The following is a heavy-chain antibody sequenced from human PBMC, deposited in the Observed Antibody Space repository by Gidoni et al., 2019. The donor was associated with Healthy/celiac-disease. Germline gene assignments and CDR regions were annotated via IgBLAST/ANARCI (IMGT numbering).Heavy chain of an antibody. V-gene: IGHV4-39*01. J-gene: IGHJ4*02. CDR3: ARHPTYGDYVYYFDY. CDR2: IYYSGST. Sequence: QLQLQESGPGLVQPSETLSLTCTVSGGSLRSSCYSWGWIRQPPGKGLEGIGSIYYSGSTYYNPSLKSRVTISGDTSKNQFALKLSSVTAADTAVYYGARHPTYGDYVYYFDYWGQGTLVTVSS. D-gene: IGHD4-17*01. CDR1: GGSLRSSCYS.